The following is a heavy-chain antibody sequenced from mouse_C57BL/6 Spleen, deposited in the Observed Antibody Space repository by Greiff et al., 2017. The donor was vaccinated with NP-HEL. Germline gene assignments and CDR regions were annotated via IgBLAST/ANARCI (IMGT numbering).Heavy chain of an antibody. CDR3: ATSTVVAKGDY. Sequence: QVQLQQPGAELVKPGASVKLSCKASGYTFTSYWMQWVKQRPGQGLEWIGEIDPSDSYTNYNQKFKGKATLTVDTSASTAYMQRSSLTSEDSAVYYCATSTVVAKGDYWGQGTTLTVSS. J-gene: IGHJ2*01. V-gene: IGHV1-50*01. CDR2: IDPSDSYT. CDR1: GYTFTSYW. D-gene: IGHD1-1*01.